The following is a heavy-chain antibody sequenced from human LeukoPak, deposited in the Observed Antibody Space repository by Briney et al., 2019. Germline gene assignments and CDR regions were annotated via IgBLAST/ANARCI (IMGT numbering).Heavy chain of an antibody. CDR2: IYYSGST. J-gene: IGHJ2*01. V-gene: IGHV4-59*01. D-gene: IGHD6-13*01. Sequence: SETLSLTCTVSGGSIRSYYWSWIRQPPGKGLEWIGYIYYSGSTNYNPSLKSRVTISVDTSKNQFSLKLSSVTAADTALYYCARVYYSSSYDYWYFDLWGRGTLVTVSS. CDR3: ARVYYSSSYDYWYFDL. CDR1: GGSIRSYY.